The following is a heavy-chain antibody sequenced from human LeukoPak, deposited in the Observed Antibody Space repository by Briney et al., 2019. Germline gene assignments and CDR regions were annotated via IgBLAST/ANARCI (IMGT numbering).Heavy chain of an antibody. CDR1: GGTFSSYA. D-gene: IGHD6-13*01. CDR3: ARDTRRIAAAGTNFDH. CDR2: IIPIFGTA. Sequence: ASVKVSCKASGGTFSSYAISWVRQAPGQGLEWMGGIIPIFGTANYAQKFQGRVTITADESTSTAYMELSSLRSEDTAVYYCARDTRRIAAAGTNFDHWGQGTLVTVSS. V-gene: IGHV1-69*13. J-gene: IGHJ4*02.